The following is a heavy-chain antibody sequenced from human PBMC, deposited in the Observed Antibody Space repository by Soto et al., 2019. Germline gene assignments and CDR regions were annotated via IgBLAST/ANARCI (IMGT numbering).Heavy chain of an antibody. Sequence: EEQLVESGGGLVQRGGSLRLSCAASGFTFSSYSLNWVRQAPGKGLEWVSYIGGSINTIYYADSVKGRFTISRDNAKNSLYLQVNSLRDEDTAVYYCARDFSRGNRIYYYGMDIWGRGTTVTVSS. CDR3: ARDFSRGNRIYYYGMDI. CDR2: IGGSINTI. D-gene: IGHD3-3*01. V-gene: IGHV3-48*02. CDR1: GFTFSSYS. J-gene: IGHJ6*02.